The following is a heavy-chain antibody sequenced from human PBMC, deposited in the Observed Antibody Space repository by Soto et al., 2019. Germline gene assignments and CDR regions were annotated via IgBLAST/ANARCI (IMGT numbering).Heavy chain of an antibody. CDR1: GFTFSIYG. CDR3: AKVRAMYILGGPASDY. D-gene: IGHD1-1*01. V-gene: IGHV3-23*01. CDR2: ISGSGGST. Sequence: PRGSLVVGCAASGFTFSIYGMNWVGQAPGKGLEWVSAISGSGGSTYYADSVKGRFTISRDNSKNTLYLQMNSPRAEDTAVYYCAKVRAMYILGGPASDYWGQGTLVTVSS. J-gene: IGHJ4*02.